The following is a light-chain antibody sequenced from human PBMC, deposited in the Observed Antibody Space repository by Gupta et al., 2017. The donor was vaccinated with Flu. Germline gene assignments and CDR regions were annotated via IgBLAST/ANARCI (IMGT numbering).Light chain of an antibody. CDR1: QSLVHAVGNTY. Sequence: DVVLTWSAFSIPFTFQQPSPISCKSSQSLVHAVGNTYLSWFQHRRGLSPWRLMHKVSNRDLGVPERLSGSGSGTDFTLKISRVEAEDVAIYYCMQGTNWPWYNFGKGTKLEI. CDR3: MQGTNWPWYN. CDR2: KVS. V-gene: IGKV2-30*02. J-gene: IGKJ2*01.